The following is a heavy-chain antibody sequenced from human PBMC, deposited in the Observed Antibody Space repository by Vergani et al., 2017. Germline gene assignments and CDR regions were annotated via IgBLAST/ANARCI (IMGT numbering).Heavy chain of an antibody. D-gene: IGHD2-21*02. CDR2: IKQDGSEK. CDR1: GFTFSSYW. J-gene: IGHJ4*02. V-gene: IGHV3-7*01. CDR3: SREWHIVVVTANPFDY. Sequence: VQLAVSGGGRVQPGRSLRLSCAASGFTFSSYWMSWVRQGPGKGLEWVANIKQDGSEKYYVDSVKGRFTISRDNAKNSLYLQMNSLRAEDTAVYYCSREWHIVVVTANPFDYWGQGTLVTVSS.